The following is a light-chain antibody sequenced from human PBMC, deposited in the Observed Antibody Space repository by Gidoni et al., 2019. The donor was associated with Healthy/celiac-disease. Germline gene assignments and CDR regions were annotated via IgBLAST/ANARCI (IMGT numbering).Light chain of an antibody. V-gene: IGLV3-19*01. J-gene: IGLJ1*01. CDR1: SLRSYY. CDR2: GKN. CDR3: NSRDSSGNHHV. Sequence: SSERTQAPAVSVEWGQTVRITCQGDSLRSYYASWYQQKPGQAPVLVIYGKNNLPSGIPDRFSGSSSGNTASLTITGAQAEDEADYYCNSRDSSGNHHVFGTGTKVTVL.